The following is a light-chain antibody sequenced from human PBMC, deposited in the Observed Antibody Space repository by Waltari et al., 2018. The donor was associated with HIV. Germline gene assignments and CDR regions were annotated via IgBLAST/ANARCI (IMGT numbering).Light chain of an antibody. CDR2: DVS. J-gene: IGLJ3*02. Sequence: QSALTQPRSVSGSPGQSVTISCTGTSSDVGGYNYVSWYQQHPGKAPKLMIYDVSKRPSGVPDHFSGSKSGNTASLTISGRQAEDEADYYCGSYAGNYFWVFGGGTKLTVL. V-gene: IGLV2-11*01. CDR1: SSDVGGYNY. CDR3: GSYAGNYFWV.